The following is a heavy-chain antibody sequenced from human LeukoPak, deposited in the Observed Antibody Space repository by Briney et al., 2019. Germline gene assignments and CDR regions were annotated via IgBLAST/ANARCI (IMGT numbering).Heavy chain of an antibody. V-gene: IGHV4-39*01. J-gene: IGHJ5*02. Sequence: SETLSLTCTVAGASISSSNYYWGWIRQPPGKAPDWIGSIYYSGSTSYNPSLKSRVTISVDTSRNQFSLKLSSVTAADTAIYYCARQGYCSSTSCYNRWFDPWGQGTLVTVSS. CDR1: GASISSSNYY. CDR3: ARQGYCSSTSCYNRWFDP. CDR2: IYYSGST. D-gene: IGHD2-2*02.